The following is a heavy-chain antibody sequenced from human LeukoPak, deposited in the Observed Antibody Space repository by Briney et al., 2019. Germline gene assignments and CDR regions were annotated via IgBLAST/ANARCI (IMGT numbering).Heavy chain of an antibody. D-gene: IGHD2/OR15-2a*01. CDR3: ARDGALYDRATYYYYMDV. V-gene: IGHV1-46*01. Sequence: ASAKVSCKASGYTFTSYYMHWVRQAPGQGLEWMGIINPSGGSTSYAQKVQGRVTMTRDMSTSTVYMELSSLRSEDTAVYYCARDGALYDRATYYYYMDVWGKGTTVTVSS. CDR1: GYTFTSYY. CDR2: INPSGGST. J-gene: IGHJ6*03.